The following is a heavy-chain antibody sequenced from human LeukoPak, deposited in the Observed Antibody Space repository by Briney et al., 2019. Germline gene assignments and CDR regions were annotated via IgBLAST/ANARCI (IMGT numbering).Heavy chain of an antibody. CDR1: GFTFSSYG. CDR2: ISYDGSNK. D-gene: IGHD6-13*01. V-gene: IGHV3-30*18. J-gene: IGHJ4*02. CDR3: AKGAKVYSSSWFDN. Sequence: GGSLRLSCAASGFTFSSYGMHWVRQAPGKGLEWVAVISYDGSNKYYADSVKGRFTISRDNSKNTLYLQMNSLRAEDTAVYYCAKGAKVYSSSWFDNWGQGTLVTVSS.